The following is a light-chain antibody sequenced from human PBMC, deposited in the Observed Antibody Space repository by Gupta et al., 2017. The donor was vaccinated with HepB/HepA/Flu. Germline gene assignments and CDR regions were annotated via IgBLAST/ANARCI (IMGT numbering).Light chain of an antibody. CDR2: DAT. CDR1: QSISSS. CDR3: QQNDRTPKT. Sequence: IHMTESTSSLSASVGDSLTITCRASQSISSSLNWYQQRPGKAPKLLIYDATTWESGVPVRFSGSGSGTDFSLSIVRLQPEDFGTYYCQQNDRTPKTFGPGTKVEVK. J-gene: IGKJ1*01. V-gene: IGKV1-39*01.